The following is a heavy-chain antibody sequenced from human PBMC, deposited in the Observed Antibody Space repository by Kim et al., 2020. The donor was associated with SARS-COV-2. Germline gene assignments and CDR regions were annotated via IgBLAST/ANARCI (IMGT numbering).Heavy chain of an antibody. CDR3: TSTEVVPAAYDAFDI. V-gene: IGHV3-49*02. Sequence: ASVKGRFTISRDDSKSIAYLQMNSLKTEDTAVYYCTSTEVVPAAYDAFDIWGQGTVVTVSS. J-gene: IGHJ3*02. D-gene: IGHD2-2*01.